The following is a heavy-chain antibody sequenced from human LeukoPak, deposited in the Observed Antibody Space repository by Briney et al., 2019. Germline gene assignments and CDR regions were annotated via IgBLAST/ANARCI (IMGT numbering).Heavy chain of an antibody. D-gene: IGHD4-17*01. J-gene: IGHJ4*02. Sequence: PSETLSLTCTVSGGSISSGDYYWSWIRQPPGKGLEWNGYIYYSGSTYYNPSLKSRVTISVDTSKNQFSLKLSSVTAADTAVYYCASGYGDYVYLDYWGQGTLVTVSS. CDR2: IYYSGST. CDR3: ASGYGDYVYLDY. CDR1: GGSISSGDYY. V-gene: IGHV4-30-4*01.